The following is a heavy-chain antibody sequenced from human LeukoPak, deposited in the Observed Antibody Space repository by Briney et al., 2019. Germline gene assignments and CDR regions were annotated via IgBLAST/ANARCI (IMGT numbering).Heavy chain of an antibody. Sequence: PSETLSLTRTVSGGSISSYYWSWIRQPPGKGLEWIGYIYYSGSTNYNPSLKGRVTISVDTSKNQFSLKLSFVTAADTAVYYCARVDSLAFDIWGQGTMVTVSS. D-gene: IGHD3-16*01. CDR1: GGSISSYY. J-gene: IGHJ3*02. CDR2: IYYSGST. V-gene: IGHV4-59*01. CDR3: ARVDSLAFDI.